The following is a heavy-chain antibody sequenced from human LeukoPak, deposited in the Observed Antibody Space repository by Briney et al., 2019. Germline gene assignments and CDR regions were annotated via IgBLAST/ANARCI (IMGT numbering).Heavy chain of an antibody. V-gene: IGHV3-48*03. CDR1: GFTFSNYE. J-gene: IGHJ4*02. CDR3: TTDHVGATVEFDS. D-gene: IGHD1-26*01. Sequence: GGSLRLSCAASGFTFSNYEMNWVRQAPGEGLEWISYISTSGSSVNYADSVKGRFTISRDNAKNSLYLQMDSLRAEDTAIYYCTTDHVGATVEFDSWGQGTLVTVSS. CDR2: ISTSGSSV.